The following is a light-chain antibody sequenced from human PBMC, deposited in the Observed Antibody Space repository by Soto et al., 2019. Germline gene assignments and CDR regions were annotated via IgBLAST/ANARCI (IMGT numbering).Light chain of an antibody. CDR3: SSYTIRSTWV. CDR2: EVT. Sequence: QSVLTQPASVSGSPGQSITISCTGTSNDIGIYNYVSWFQHHPGKAPKLIIYEVTNRPSGVSDRFSGSKSDNTASLTISGLQAEDEADYYCSSYTIRSTWVFGGGTKVTVL. J-gene: IGLJ3*02. CDR1: SNDIGIYNY. V-gene: IGLV2-14*01.